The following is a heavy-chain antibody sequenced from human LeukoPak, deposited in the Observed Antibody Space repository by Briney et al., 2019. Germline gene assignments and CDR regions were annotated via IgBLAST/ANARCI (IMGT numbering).Heavy chain of an antibody. J-gene: IGHJ4*02. D-gene: IGHD6-6*01. V-gene: IGHV1-46*01. CDR1: GYTFTSYY. CDR2: SNPSGGST. Sequence: ASVKVSCKGSGYTFTSYYMHWVRQAPGQGLEWMGISNPSGGSTSYAQKFQGRGTMTRDMSTSTVYMELSSLRSEHTAVYYCARGKEQLVLESFFDSWGQGTLVTVSS. CDR3: ARGKEQLVLESFFDS.